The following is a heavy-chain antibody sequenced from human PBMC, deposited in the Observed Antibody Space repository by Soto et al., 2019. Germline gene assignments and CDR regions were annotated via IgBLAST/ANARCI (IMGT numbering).Heavy chain of an antibody. V-gene: IGHV4-31*03. CDR3: ARTKFYCSSSSCYWSGWFDP. CDR1: GVSISSGGYY. J-gene: IGHJ5*02. Sequence: PSETLSLTCSVSGVSISSGGYYWTWIRQHPGKGLEWIGYISYNGSTYYNSSLKSRVTISADASKNQFSLKLTSVTAADTAVYFCARTKFYCSSSSCYWSGWFDPWGRGTLVTVSS. D-gene: IGHD2-2*01. CDR2: ISYNGST.